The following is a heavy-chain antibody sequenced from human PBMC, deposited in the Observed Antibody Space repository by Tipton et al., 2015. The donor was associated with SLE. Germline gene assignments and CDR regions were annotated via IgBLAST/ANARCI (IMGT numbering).Heavy chain of an antibody. D-gene: IGHD2/OR15-2a*01. Sequence: PLRLSCAASGFTFSAYEMNWVRQAPGKGLEWLAYITSSGNTMYYADSVKGRFTISRDNANNSLYLQMNSLTAEDTAIYYCARDRVPLFYYFDLWGRGTLVTVSS. J-gene: IGHJ2*01. CDR2: ITSSGNTM. V-gene: IGHV3-48*03. CDR1: GFTFSAYE. CDR3: ARDRVPLFYYFDL.